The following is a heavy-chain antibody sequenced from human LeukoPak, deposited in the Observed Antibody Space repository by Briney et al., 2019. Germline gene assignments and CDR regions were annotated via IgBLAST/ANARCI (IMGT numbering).Heavy chain of an antibody. Sequence: GGSLRLSCAASGFTFSDYYMSWIRQAPGKGLEWVSYISSSGSTIYYADSVKGRFTISRDNAKNSLYLQMNSLRAEDTAVYYCARDSYYDSSGYYYHLETVDYWGQGTLVTVSS. D-gene: IGHD3-22*01. J-gene: IGHJ4*02. CDR3: ARDSYYDSSGYYYHLETVDY. CDR2: ISSSGSTI. V-gene: IGHV3-11*01. CDR1: GFTFSDYY.